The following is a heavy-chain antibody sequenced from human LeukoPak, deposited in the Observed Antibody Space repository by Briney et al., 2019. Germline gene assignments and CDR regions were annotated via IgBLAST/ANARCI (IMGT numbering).Heavy chain of an antibody. D-gene: IGHD2-2*01. V-gene: IGHV3-23*01. J-gene: IGHJ4*02. CDR3: AIDIVVVPAANISDY. CDR1: GFTFTIYA. Sequence: GGSLRLSCAASGFTFTIYAMSWVRQAPGKGLEWVSAISGSGGSTYYADSVKGRFTISRDNSKNTLYLQMNSLRAEDTAVYYCAIDIVVVPAANISDYWGQGTLVTVSS. CDR2: ISGSGGST.